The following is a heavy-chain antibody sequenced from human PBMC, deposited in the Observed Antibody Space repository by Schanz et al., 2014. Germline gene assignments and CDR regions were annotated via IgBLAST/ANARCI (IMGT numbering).Heavy chain of an antibody. Sequence: DVQLVESGGGLVQPGGSLRLSCAASGFTFTNYWMTWVRQAPGKGLEWVSAISANGYDTYYAPSVKGRFTISRDNAKNTLYLQMNSLRAEDTAVYYCARLSNYYGSGSTYYYYAMDVWGQGTTVTVSS. CDR1: GFTFTNYW. V-gene: IGHV3-21*02. D-gene: IGHD3-10*01. CDR3: ARLSNYYGSGSTYYYYAMDV. J-gene: IGHJ6*02. CDR2: ISANGYDT.